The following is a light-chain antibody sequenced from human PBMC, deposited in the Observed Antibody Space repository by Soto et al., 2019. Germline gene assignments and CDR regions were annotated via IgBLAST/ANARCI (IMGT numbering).Light chain of an antibody. CDR2: AAS. V-gene: IGKV1-39*01. CDR1: QSIVTY. Sequence: MTQSPASVPASVGDRVTVTCRASQSIVTYLNWYLQKPGKAPKLLIYAASNLQSGVPSRFSGSGSGTDFTLTINSLQPEDFATYFCQQSYSTPPWTFGQRTKV. CDR3: QQSYSTPPWT. J-gene: IGKJ1*01.